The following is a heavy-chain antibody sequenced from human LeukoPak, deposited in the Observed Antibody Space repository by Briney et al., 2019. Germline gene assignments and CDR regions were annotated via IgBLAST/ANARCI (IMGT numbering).Heavy chain of an antibody. V-gene: IGHV3-53*04. CDR2: IYSGGST. D-gene: IGHD6-13*01. CDR3: ARDLILPGIAAATYYYYGMDV. Sequence: GGSLRLSCAASGFTVSSNYMSWVRQAPGKGLEWVAVIYSGGSTYYADSVKGRFTISRHNSKNTLYLKMNSLRAEDTAVYYCARDLILPGIAAATYYYYGMDVWGQGTTVTVSS. J-gene: IGHJ6*02. CDR1: GFTVSSNY.